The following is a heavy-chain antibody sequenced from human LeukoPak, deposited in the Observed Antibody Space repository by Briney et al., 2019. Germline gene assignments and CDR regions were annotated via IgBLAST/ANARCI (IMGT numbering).Heavy chain of an antibody. CDR2: IYSGGRT. D-gene: IGHD2-8*01. Sequence: QAGGTLRLSCAASGFSFNIYGMAWVRQAPGRGLEWVSVIYSGGRTYYADSVKGRFTISRDNSKNTLYLQMNNLRAEDTAVYYCARDNVPLDVWGKGTTVTISS. V-gene: IGHV3-66*01. J-gene: IGHJ6*04. CDR3: ARDNVPLDV. CDR1: GFSFNIYG.